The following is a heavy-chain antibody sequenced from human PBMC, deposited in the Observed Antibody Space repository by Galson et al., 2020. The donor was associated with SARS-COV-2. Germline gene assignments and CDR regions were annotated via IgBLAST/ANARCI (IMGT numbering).Heavy chain of an antibody. CDR3: ARQDMTVTDTFDY. CDR2: IYTSGIT. Sequence: SETLSLTCTVSGGSISSGTYYWSWIRQPAGKGLEWIGRIYTSGITNYNPSLKSRATISVDTSKNQFSLKLSSVTAADTAIYYCARQDMTVTDTFDYGGQGTLVTVAS. CDR1: GGSISSGTYY. D-gene: IGHD4-17*01. V-gene: IGHV4-61*02. J-gene: IGHJ4*02.